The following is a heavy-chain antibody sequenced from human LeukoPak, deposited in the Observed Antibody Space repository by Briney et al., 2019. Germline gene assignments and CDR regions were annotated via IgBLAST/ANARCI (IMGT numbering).Heavy chain of an antibody. V-gene: IGHV3-66*01. D-gene: IGHD3-16*01. J-gene: IGHJ4*02. Sequence: GGSLRLSCAVFGLTVSGNYTSWVRQAPRKGLEWVSAIYTDGNTHYAGSVKGRFTISRDSFKNTLYLQMNSLRAEDTAVYYCARDRPYGGVGDFDYWGQGTLVTVSS. CDR3: ARDRPYGGVGDFDY. CDR1: GLTVSGNY. CDR2: IYTDGNT.